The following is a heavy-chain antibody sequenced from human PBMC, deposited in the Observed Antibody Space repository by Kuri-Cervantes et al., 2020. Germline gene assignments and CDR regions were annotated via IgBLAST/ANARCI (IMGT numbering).Heavy chain of an antibody. CDR2: IKSKTDGGTT. CDR1: GFTFSNAW. V-gene: IGHV3-15*01. J-gene: IGHJ4*01. Sequence: GGSLRLSCAASGFTFSNAWMSWVRQAPGKGLEWVGRIKSKTDGGTTDYAAPVKGRFTISRDDSKNTLYLQMNSLKVEDTAVYYCVKDKTGAEDYWGHGTLVTVSS. CDR3: VKDKTGAEDY. D-gene: IGHD1-1*01.